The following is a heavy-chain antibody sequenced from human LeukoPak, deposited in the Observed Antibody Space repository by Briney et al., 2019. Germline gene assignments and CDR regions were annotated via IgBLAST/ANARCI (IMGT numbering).Heavy chain of an antibody. Sequence: GGSLRLSCAASELAFSSHWMSWVRQAPGKGLEWVANSNNDGSETRYLESVRGRFTTSRDNAKDSVYLQMNSLRAEDTAVYYCARDQAGDLGAFDIWGQGTMVTVSS. V-gene: IGHV3-7*05. D-gene: IGHD3-16*01. CDR3: ARDQAGDLGAFDI. CDR2: SNNDGSET. CDR1: ELAFSSHW. J-gene: IGHJ3*02.